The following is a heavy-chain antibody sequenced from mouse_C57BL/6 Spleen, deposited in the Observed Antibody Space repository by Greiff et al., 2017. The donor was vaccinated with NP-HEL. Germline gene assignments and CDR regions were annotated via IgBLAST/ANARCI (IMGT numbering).Heavy chain of an antibody. J-gene: IGHJ3*01. CDR1: GYTFTSYW. CDR2: LYPGSGST. Sequence: QVQLQQPGAELVKPGASVKMSCKASGYTFTSYWITWVKQRPGQGLEWIGDLYPGSGSTNYNEKFKSKATLTVDTSSSTAYMQRSSLTSEDSAVYYCANYYYGSSYGGFAYWGQGTLVTVSA. CDR3: ANYYYGSSYGGFAY. D-gene: IGHD1-1*01. V-gene: IGHV1-55*01.